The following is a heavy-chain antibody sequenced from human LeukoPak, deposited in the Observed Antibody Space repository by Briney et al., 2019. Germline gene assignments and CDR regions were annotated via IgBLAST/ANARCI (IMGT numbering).Heavy chain of an antibody. D-gene: IGHD5-18*01. J-gene: IGHJ4*02. V-gene: IGHV4-61*01. CDR3: ARGRSYGFDFDS. CDR1: GVSINTCCYY. CDR2: KYYSGST. Sequence: PSETLSLTCDVSGVSINTCCYYWTWIRQPPGKGLEWIGYKYYSGSTRYNSSLRSRLTISLDSSKNQFSLRLTSVTAADTAVYYCARGRSYGFDFDSWGPGALVIVSS.